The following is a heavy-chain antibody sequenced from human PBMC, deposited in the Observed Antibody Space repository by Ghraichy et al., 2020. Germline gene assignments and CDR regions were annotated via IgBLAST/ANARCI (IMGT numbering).Heavy chain of an antibody. Sequence: ASVKVSCKASGYTFTGYGITWVRQAPGQGLEWMGWINTYNGNTNYAQNFQGRVTMTTDTSTSTAYMELRSLRSDDTAVYYCTRGGGGLMGVFDYWGQGTLVTVSS. CDR1: GYTFTGYG. CDR2: INTYNGNT. CDR3: TRGGGGLMGVFDY. D-gene: IGHD2-8*01. V-gene: IGHV1-18*04. J-gene: IGHJ4*02.